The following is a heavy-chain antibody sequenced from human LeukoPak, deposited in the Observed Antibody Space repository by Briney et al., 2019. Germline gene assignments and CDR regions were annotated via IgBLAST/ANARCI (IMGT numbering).Heavy chain of an antibody. CDR2: INNDGSSA. V-gene: IGHV3-74*01. Sequence: GGSLRLSCAASGFTFNNYWIHWVRQVPGKGLVWVSRINNDGSSASYVDSVKGRFTISRDNAKNTLFLQMNSLRAEDTAVYYCAKDLFSGSQIWGQGTMVTVSS. J-gene: IGHJ3*02. CDR1: GFTFNNYW. D-gene: IGHD1-26*01. CDR3: AKDLFSGSQI.